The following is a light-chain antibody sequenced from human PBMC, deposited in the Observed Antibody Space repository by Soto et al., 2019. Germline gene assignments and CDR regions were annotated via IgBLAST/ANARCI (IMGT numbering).Light chain of an antibody. V-gene: IGLV2-14*01. Sequence: QSALTQPASVSGSPGQSITISCTGTSSDVGGYNYVSWYQQHPSKAPKLMIYDVSNRPSGVSNRFSGSKSGNTASLTISGLQAEDEADYYCSSYTSSSTYVVFGGGTKLTVL. CDR3: SSYTSSSTYVV. J-gene: IGLJ2*01. CDR2: DVS. CDR1: SSDVGGYNY.